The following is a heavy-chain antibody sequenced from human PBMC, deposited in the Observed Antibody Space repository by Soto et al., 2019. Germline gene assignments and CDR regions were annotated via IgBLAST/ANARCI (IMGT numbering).Heavy chain of an antibody. Sequence: SETLSLTCTVSGGSISSGDYYWSWIRQPPGKGLEWIGYIYYSGSTYYNPSLKSRVTISVDTSKNQFSLKLSSVTAADTAVYYCARDSYYDSSGLDSHYYFDYWGQGTLVTVSS. J-gene: IGHJ4*02. CDR3: ARDSYYDSSGLDSHYYFDY. CDR1: GGSISSGDYY. CDR2: IYYSGST. D-gene: IGHD3-22*01. V-gene: IGHV4-30-4*01.